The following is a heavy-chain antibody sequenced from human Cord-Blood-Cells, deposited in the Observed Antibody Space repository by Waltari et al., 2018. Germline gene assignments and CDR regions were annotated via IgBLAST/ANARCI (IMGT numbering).Heavy chain of an antibody. CDR1: GFTFSSYW. CDR3: AREDFGVAHFDY. D-gene: IGHD3-3*01. Sequence: EVQLVESGGGLVQPGGSLSLSCAASGFTFSSYWMSWVRQAPGKGLGWVANIKQDGSEKYYVDSVKGRFTISRDNAKNSLYLQMNSLRAEDTAVYYCAREDFGVAHFDYWGQGTLVTVSS. J-gene: IGHJ4*02. CDR2: IKQDGSEK. V-gene: IGHV3-7*01.